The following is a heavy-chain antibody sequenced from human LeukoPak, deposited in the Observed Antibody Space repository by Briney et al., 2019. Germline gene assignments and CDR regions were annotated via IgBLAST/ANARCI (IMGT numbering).Heavy chain of an antibody. CDR2: IIPIFGTA. Sequence: SVKVSCKASGGTFSSYAISWVRQAPGQGLEWMGRIIPIFGTANYAQKFQSRVTITTDESTSTAYMELSSLRSEDTAVYYCAREQKPQYSSSWYSYFQHWGQGTLVTVSS. CDR1: GGTFSSYA. J-gene: IGHJ1*01. V-gene: IGHV1-69*05. D-gene: IGHD6-13*01. CDR3: AREQKPQYSSSWYSYFQH.